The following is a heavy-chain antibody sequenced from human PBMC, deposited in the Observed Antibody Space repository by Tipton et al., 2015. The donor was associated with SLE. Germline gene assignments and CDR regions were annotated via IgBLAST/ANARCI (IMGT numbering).Heavy chain of an antibody. CDR2: ISYDGTNK. J-gene: IGHJ6*02. Sequence: RSLRLSCVASGFSFSSFPMHWVRQSPGKGLEWVAGISYDGTNKYYGDSVKGRFTISRDNSKNTLYLQMNSLRTEDTAIYYSATSRLGYCSSTSCYDGMDVWGQGTTVSVSS. V-gene: IGHV3-30-3*02. D-gene: IGHD2-2*01. CDR1: GFSFSSFP. CDR3: ATSRLGYCSSTSCYDGMDV.